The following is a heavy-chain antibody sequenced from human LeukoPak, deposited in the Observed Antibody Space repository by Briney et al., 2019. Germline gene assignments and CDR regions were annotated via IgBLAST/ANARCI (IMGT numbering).Heavy chain of an antibody. D-gene: IGHD6-19*01. CDR1: GFTFSSYW. Sequence: GGSLRLSCAASGFTFSSYWMSWVRQAPGKGLEWVANIKQDGSEKYYVDSVKGRFTISRDNAKNTLYLQMNSLRAEDTAVYYCAREPAVAGNWFDPWGQGTLVTVSS. CDR2: IKQDGSEK. V-gene: IGHV3-7*01. CDR3: AREPAVAGNWFDP. J-gene: IGHJ5*02.